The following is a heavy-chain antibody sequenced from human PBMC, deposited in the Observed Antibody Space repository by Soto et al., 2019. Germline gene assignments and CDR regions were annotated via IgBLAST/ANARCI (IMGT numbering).Heavy chain of an antibody. CDR1: GFTFSSYA. V-gene: IGHV3-23*01. J-gene: IGHJ3*02. CDR3: ENVCTPTYYFDSSGYYPESAFDI. Sequence: GGSLRLSCAASGFTFSSYAMSWVRQAPGKGLEWVSAISGSGGSTYYADSVKGRFTISRDNSKNTLYLQMNSLRAEDTAVYYCENVCTPTYYFDSSGYYPESAFDISGQGTMVTVSS. D-gene: IGHD3-22*01. CDR2: ISGSGGST.